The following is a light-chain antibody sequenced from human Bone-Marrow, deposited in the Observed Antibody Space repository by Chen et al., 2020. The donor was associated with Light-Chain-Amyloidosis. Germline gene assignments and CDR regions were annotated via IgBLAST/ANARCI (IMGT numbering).Light chain of an antibody. CDR3: QVWDRSSDRPV. CDR1: NIGSTS. V-gene: IGLV3-21*02. Sequence: YVLTQPPSLSVAPGQTAKFTSGGNNIGSTSVHWYQQTPGQPTLLVVYDDSDRPSGIPERLSGSNSGNTATLTISRVEAGDEADYYCQVWDRSSDRPVFGGGTKLTVL. J-gene: IGLJ3*02. CDR2: DDS.